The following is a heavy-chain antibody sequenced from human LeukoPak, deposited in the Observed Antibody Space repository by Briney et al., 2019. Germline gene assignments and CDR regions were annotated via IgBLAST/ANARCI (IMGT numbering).Heavy chain of an antibody. J-gene: IGHJ4*02. Sequence: ASVKVSCKASGYSFTIYYMHWLRQAPGQGLEWMGIINPSGGSTWYAQQFQGRVTMTRDTSTSTVYMERSSLRSEDTAVYSCARNPVTTKYFDYWGQGTLVTVSS. CDR3: ARNPVTTKYFDY. D-gene: IGHD4-17*01. CDR2: INPSGGST. CDR1: GYSFTIYY. V-gene: IGHV1-46*01.